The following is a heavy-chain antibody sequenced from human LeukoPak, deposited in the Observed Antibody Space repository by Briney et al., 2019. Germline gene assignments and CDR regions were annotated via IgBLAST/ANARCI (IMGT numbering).Heavy chain of an antibody. J-gene: IGHJ4*02. CDR2: TNPTGGST. D-gene: IGHD6-13*01. CDR3: ALYSSTWY. V-gene: IGHV1-46*01. CDR1: GYTFTTYY. Sequence: ASVKVSCKASGYTFTTYYIHWVRQAPGQGLEWMGITNPTGGSTTYAQKFQGRVTMTRDTSTSTVFMEVYSLRSEDTAVYYCALYSSTWYWGQGTLVTVSS.